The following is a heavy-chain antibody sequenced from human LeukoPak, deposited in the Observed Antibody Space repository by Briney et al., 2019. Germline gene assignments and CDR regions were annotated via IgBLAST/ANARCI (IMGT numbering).Heavy chain of an antibody. Sequence: GGSLRLSCAASGFTFSSYSMNWVRQAPGKGLEWVSYISSSSSTIYYADSVKGRFTISRDNAKNSLYLQMNSLRDEGTAVYYCARSYDFWSGYYRFDYWGQGTLVTVSS. D-gene: IGHD3-3*01. V-gene: IGHV3-48*02. CDR1: GFTFSSYS. CDR2: ISSSSSTI. CDR3: ARSYDFWSGYYRFDY. J-gene: IGHJ4*02.